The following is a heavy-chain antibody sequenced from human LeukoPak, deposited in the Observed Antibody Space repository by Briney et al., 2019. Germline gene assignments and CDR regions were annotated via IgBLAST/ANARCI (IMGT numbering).Heavy chain of an antibody. D-gene: IGHD5-12*01. Sequence: PGGSLRLSCTASGFIFSGYSMNWVRQAPGKGLEWVSSISSSSTYIYYADSVKGRFTISRDNAKNSLYLQMNSLRAEDTAVYYCAREFTGYSGYDCNWFDPWGQGTLVTVPS. CDR1: GFIFSGYS. CDR3: AREFTGYSGYDCNWFDP. V-gene: IGHV3-21*01. J-gene: IGHJ5*02. CDR2: ISSSSTYI.